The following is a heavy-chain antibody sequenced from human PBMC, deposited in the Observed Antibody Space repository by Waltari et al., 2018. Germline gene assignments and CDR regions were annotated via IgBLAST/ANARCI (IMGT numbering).Heavy chain of an antibody. CDR2: IYYSGAT. J-gene: IGHJ6*03. CDR1: GGSISSGGYY. D-gene: IGHD4-17*01. CDR3: ARVRGYYGDRVYYMDV. V-gene: IGHV4-31*03. Sequence: QVQLQESGPGLVKPSQTLSLTCTVSGGSISSGGYYWSWIRQHPGKGLDWIGYIYYSGATYSNPPLNGRGTISVDTSKNQFSLKLSSVTAADTAVYYCARVRGYYGDRVYYMDVWGKGTTVTVSS.